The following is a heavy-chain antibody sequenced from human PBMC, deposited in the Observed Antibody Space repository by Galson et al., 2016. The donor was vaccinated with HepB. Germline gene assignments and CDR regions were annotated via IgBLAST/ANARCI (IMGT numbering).Heavy chain of an antibody. V-gene: IGHV3-43*01. CDR3: ARAGGTVYYHDSSGYST. CDR1: GFIFHAYS. J-gene: IGHJ5*02. Sequence: SLRLSCAASGFIFHAYSMHWVRQAPGKGLEWVSVDSWAEYGTFYADSVKGRFTSSRDNAKNSLYLQMNSLRAEDTAVYYCARAGGTVYYHDSSGYSTWGQGTLVTVPS. D-gene: IGHD3-22*01. CDR2: DSWAEYGT.